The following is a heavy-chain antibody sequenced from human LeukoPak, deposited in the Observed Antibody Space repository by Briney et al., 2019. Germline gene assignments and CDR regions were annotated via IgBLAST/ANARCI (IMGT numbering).Heavy chain of an antibody. CDR1: GGTFSSYA. J-gene: IGHJ5*02. CDR2: IIPIFGTA. V-gene: IGHV1-69*05. CDR3: ARGTTTVVFDWFDP. D-gene: IGHD4-11*01. Sequence: SVKVSCKASGGTFSSYAISWVRQAPGQGLEWMGGIIPIFGTANYAQKFQGRVTMTRDTSTSTVYMELSSLRSEDTAVYYCARGTTTVVFDWFDPWGQGTLVTVSS.